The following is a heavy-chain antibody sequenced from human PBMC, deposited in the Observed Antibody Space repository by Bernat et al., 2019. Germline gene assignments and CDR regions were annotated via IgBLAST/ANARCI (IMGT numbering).Heavy chain of an antibody. CDR3: ARGPYMITLGGVMPGVYDY. V-gene: IGHV3-64*01. D-gene: IGHD3-16*01. CDR1: GFTFSSYA. Sequence: EVQLVESGGGLVQPGGSLRLSCAASGFTFSSYAMHWVRQALGKGLEYVSAISSNGGSTYYANSVKGRFTISRDNSKNTLYLQMGSLRAEDMAVYYCARGPYMITLGGVMPGVYDYWGQGTLVTVSS. CDR2: ISSNGGST. J-gene: IGHJ4*02.